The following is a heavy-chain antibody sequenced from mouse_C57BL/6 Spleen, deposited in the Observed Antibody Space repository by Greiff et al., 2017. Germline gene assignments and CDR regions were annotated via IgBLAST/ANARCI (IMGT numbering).Heavy chain of an antibody. Sequence: EVKLVESGGGLVKPGGSLKLSCAASGFTFSDYGMHWVRQAPEKGLEWVAYISSGSSTIYYADTVKGRFTISRDKAKNTLFLQLTSLRSEDTAMYYCARQGIYDGYYYAMDYWGQGTSVTVSS. CDR1: GFTFSDYG. V-gene: IGHV5-17*01. CDR2: ISSGSSTI. J-gene: IGHJ4*01. D-gene: IGHD2-3*01. CDR3: ARQGIYDGYYYAMDY.